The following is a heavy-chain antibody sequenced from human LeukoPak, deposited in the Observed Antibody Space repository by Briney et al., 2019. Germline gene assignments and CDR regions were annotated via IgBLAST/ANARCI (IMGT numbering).Heavy chain of an antibody. D-gene: IGHD3-10*01. Sequence: GESLRISCKGSGYSFTSYWISWVRQMPGKGLEWMGRIDPSDSYTNYSPSFQGHVTISADKSISTAYLQWSSLKASDTAMYYCARHPPVLLWFGGLLYGNWFDPWGQGTLVTVSS. V-gene: IGHV5-10-1*01. CDR2: IDPSDSYT. CDR1: GYSFTSYW. J-gene: IGHJ5*02. CDR3: ARHPPVLLWFGGLLYGNWFDP.